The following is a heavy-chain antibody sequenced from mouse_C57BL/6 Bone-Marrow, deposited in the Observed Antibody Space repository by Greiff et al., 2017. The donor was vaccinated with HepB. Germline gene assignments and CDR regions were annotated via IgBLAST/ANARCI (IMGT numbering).Heavy chain of an antibody. V-gene: IGHV1-81*01. Sequence: QVQLQQSGAELARPGASVKLSCKASGYTFPSYGISWVKQRTGQGLECIGEIYPRSSNTYYNEKFKGKATLTADKSSSTAYMELRSLTSEDSAVYVGAIVYYDYDRPGYYAMDYWGQGTSVTVSS. D-gene: IGHD2-4*01. CDR1: GYTFPSYG. CDR2: IYPRSSNT. J-gene: IGHJ4*01. CDR3: AIVYYDYDRPGYYAMDY.